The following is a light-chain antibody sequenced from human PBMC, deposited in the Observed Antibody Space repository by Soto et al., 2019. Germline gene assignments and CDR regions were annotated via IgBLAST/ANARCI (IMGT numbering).Light chain of an antibody. Sequence: DIQMTQSPSSLSASVGDRVTITCRASQTISNYLNWYQQKSGQAPKLLIYTAASLQSGVPSRFSGSGSGTDCTLTITTLQPEDFATYYCQQSYSAPTTFGGGTKVDIK. J-gene: IGKJ4*01. CDR3: QQSYSAPTT. V-gene: IGKV1-39*01. CDR2: TAA. CDR1: QTISNY.